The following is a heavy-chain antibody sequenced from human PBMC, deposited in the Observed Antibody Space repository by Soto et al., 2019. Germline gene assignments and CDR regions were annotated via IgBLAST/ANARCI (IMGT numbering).Heavy chain of an antibody. Sequence: ETLSLTCTVSGGSISSSSYFWAWIRRPPGKGLEWIGSIDFRGTTYTNPSLESRVTISVDTSKNHFSLKLDSVTAADTALYYCSRRAPEGFDPWGRGTLVTVSS. V-gene: IGHV4-39*02. CDR2: IDFRGTT. CDR1: GGSISSSSYF. J-gene: IGHJ5*02. CDR3: SRRAPEGFDP.